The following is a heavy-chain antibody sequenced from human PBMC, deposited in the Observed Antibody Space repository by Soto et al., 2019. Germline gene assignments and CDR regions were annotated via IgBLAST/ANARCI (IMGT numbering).Heavy chain of an antibody. D-gene: IGHD3-22*01. J-gene: IGHJ4*02. Sequence: GGSLRLSCAASGFTFSSYAMSWVRQAPGKGLEWVSGINDRGGSTDYADSVKGRFTISRDNSKNTLYLQMNSLRAEDTAVYFCARDLNKGYHDSSAFWGYWGQGTLVTVSS. CDR2: INDRGGST. CDR1: GFTFSSYA. V-gene: IGHV3-23*01. CDR3: ARDLNKGYHDSSAFWGY.